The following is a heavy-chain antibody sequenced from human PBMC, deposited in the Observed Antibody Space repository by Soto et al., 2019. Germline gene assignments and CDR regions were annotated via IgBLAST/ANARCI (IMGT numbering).Heavy chain of an antibody. CDR3: ARDRGHSGGDCYSSYYFDY. V-gene: IGHV3-48*02. CDR2: IGTSSTTK. CDR1: GFTCSSYS. D-gene: IGHD2-21*02. Sequence: GGSLRLSCAASGFTCSSYSLNWVRQAPGKGLEWVSYIGTSSTTKYYADSVKGRFTISRDNAMNSLYLQMNNLRDEDTAVYYCARDRGHSGGDCYSSYYFDYWGQGTLVTVSS. J-gene: IGHJ4*02.